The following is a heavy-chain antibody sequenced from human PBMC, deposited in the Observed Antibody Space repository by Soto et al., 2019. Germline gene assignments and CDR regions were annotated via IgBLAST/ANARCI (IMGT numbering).Heavy chain of an antibody. J-gene: IGHJ6*01. CDR1: AFTFSSYA. CDR3: ARGAVVCANRFHGMDV. D-gene: IGHD2-15*01. CDR2: ISYDGSNK. V-gene: IGHV3-30-3*01. Sequence: RESLRLSCAASAFTFSSYAMHWVRQAPGKGLEWVAVISYDGSNKYYADSVKGRFTISRDNSKNTLYLQMNSLRAEDTAVYYCARGAVVCANRFHGMDVCGQGSTVIVSS.